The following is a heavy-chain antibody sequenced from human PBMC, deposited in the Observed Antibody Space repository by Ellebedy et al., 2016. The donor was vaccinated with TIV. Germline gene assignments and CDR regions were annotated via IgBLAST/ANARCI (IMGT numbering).Heavy chain of an antibody. CDR1: GFTFSSSS. J-gene: IGHJ4*02. CDR2: ISGRSNII. CDR3: TTDYYDNSGYRMLGGY. Sequence: GESLKISCAASGFTFSSSSMNWVRQAPGKGLERLSYISGRSNIIYYADSVRGRFTISRDNAKNSLYLQMSSLRDEDTAVYYCTTDYYDNSGYRMLGGYWGQGTLVTVSS. D-gene: IGHD3-22*01. V-gene: IGHV3-48*02.